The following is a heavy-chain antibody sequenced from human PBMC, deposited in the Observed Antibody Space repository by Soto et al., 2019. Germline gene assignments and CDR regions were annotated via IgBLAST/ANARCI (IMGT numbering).Heavy chain of an antibody. Sequence: EVQLLESGGGLVQPGGSLRLSCAASGFTFSSYAMSWVRQAPGKGLEWVSAISGSGGNTYYADSVKGRFTISRDNSKNTLYLQMNSLRAEDTAVYYCAKGGGFDSSNYYYNFDYWGQGTLVTVSS. CDR3: AKGGGFDSSNYYYNFDY. D-gene: IGHD3-22*01. CDR1: GFTFSSYA. CDR2: ISGSGGNT. V-gene: IGHV3-23*01. J-gene: IGHJ4*02.